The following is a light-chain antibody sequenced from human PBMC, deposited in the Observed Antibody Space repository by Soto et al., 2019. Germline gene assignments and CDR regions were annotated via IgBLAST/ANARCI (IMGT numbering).Light chain of an antibody. CDR2: DAS. CDR1: QTVRNNY. V-gene: IGKV3-20*01. Sequence: EFVLTQSPGTLSLSPGARAPLSCRASQTVRNNYLAWYQQKPGQAPRLLIYDASSRATGIPDRFSGSGSGTDFTLTISRLEPEDFAVYYCQQYGSSSLTFGGGTKVDNK. J-gene: IGKJ4*01. CDR3: QQYGSSSLT.